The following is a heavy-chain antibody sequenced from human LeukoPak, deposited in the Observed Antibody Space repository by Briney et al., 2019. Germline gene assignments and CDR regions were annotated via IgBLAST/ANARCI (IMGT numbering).Heavy chain of an antibody. V-gene: IGHV3-21*01. CDR2: ISSSSKYK. Sequence: GGSLRLSCAASGFTFSSYCMNCVRQAPGKGLEWVSSISSSSKYKYYADSVKGRFTISRDNAKNSLYLQMNSLRAEDTAFYYCAREIGPDYWGQGTLVTVSS. CDR1: GFTFSSYC. CDR3: AREIGPDY. J-gene: IGHJ4*02. D-gene: IGHD2/OR15-2a*01.